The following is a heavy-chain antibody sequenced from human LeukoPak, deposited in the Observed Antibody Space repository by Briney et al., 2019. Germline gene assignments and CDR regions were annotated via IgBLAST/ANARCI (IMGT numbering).Heavy chain of an antibody. CDR2: ISAYNGNT. V-gene: IGHV1-18*01. J-gene: IGHJ4*02. CDR1: GYTFTSYG. Sequence: ASVKVSCKASGYTFTSYGISWVRQAPGQGLEWMGWISAYNGNTNYAQKLQGRVTMTTDTSTSTAYMELRSLRSDDTAVYYCARDLTPQLPTGYPFDYWGQGTLVTLSS. CDR3: ARDLTPQLPTGYPFDY. D-gene: IGHD2-2*01.